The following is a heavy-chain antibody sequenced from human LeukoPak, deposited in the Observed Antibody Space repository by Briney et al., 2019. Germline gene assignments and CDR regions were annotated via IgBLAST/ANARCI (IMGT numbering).Heavy chain of an antibody. CDR3: AREVSFNTEGSGSYYAFDF. J-gene: IGHJ3*01. CDR2: MYYSGST. CDR1: GGSTSRGPDY. D-gene: IGHD3-22*01. V-gene: IGHV4-31*03. Sequence: SETPSDTRTVSGGSTSRGPDYWSWIRQPPGKGLEWIGYMYYSGSTYYNPSLKSRLTMSVDTSKSQFSLKLSYVTAADTAVYYCAREVSFNTEGSGSYYAFDFWGQGTMVTVSS.